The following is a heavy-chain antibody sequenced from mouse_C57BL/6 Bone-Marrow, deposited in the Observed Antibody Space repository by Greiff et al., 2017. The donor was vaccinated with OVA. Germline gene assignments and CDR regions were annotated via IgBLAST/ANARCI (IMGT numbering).Heavy chain of an antibody. CDR1: GFNIKDDY. CDR2: IDPANGDT. Sequence: VQLQQSGAELVRPGASVKLSCTASGFNIKDDYMHWVKQRPEQGLEWIGWIDPANGDTEYASKFQGKATITADTSSNTAYLQLSSLTSEDTAVYYCTTPVYYGFYWYFDVWGTGTTVTVSS. D-gene: IGHD2-2*01. CDR3: TTPVYYGFYWYFDV. J-gene: IGHJ1*03. V-gene: IGHV14-4*01.